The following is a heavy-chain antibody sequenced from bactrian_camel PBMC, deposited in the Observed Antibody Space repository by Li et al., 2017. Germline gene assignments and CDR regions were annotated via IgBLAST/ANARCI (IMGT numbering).Heavy chain of an antibody. J-gene: IGHJ4*01. Sequence: HVQLVESGGGSVQAGGSLTLSCAASEYTSSTGCVGWFRQAPGKEREGVAAISTGGPRTYYADSVKGRFTISRDNSKNTLYLQLSSLKTEDTAMYHCTAIPVPPYWGQGTQVTVS. CDR2: ISTGGPRT. CDR3: TAIPVPPY. V-gene: IGHV3S1*01. CDR1: EYTSSTGC.